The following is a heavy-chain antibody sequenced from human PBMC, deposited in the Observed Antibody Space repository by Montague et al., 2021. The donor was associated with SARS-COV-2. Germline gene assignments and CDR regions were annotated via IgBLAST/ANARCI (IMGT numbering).Heavy chain of an antibody. J-gene: IGHJ4*02. Sequence: SETLSLTCTVSGDSISSSSYNWGWIHQPPGEGLEWIGSVHYSGRPYYNPSLKSRVTVYVDTSKNQLSLKLSSVTAADTAVYYCTRHVHMTWPEPSPGFDYWGQGTLVTVSS. CDR3: TRHVHMTWPEPSPGFDY. D-gene: IGHD1-1*01. CDR2: VHYSGRP. CDR1: GDSISSSSYN. V-gene: IGHV4-39*01.